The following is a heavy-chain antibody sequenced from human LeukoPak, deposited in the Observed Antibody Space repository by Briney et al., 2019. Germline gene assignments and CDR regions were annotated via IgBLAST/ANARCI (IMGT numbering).Heavy chain of an antibody. V-gene: IGHV3-20*04. CDR1: GFTFDDYG. CDR3: ARDSDQLYYFDY. J-gene: IGHJ4*02. Sequence: GGSLRLSCAASGFTFDDYGMSWVRQAPGKGLEWVSCINWNGCSTGYADSVKGRFTISRDNAKNSLYLQMNSLRAEQTALYYCARDSDQLYYFDYWGKGTLVTVSS. CDR2: INWNGCST. D-gene: IGHD2-2*01.